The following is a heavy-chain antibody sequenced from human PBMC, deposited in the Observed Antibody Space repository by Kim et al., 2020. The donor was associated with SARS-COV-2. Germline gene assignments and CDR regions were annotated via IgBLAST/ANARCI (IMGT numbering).Heavy chain of an antibody. Sequence: GGSLRLSCAASGFTFSSYGMHWVRQAPGKGLEWVAVISYDGSKKHYADSVKGRFTISRDYSKNTLYLQMNSLRAEDTTVYYCAKDNDFWSGFNYFDYWRQGTLVTVSS. CDR2: ISYDGSKK. J-gene: IGHJ4*02. CDR1: GFTFSSYG. D-gene: IGHD3-3*01. V-gene: IGHV3-30*18. CDR3: AKDNDFWSGFNYFDY.